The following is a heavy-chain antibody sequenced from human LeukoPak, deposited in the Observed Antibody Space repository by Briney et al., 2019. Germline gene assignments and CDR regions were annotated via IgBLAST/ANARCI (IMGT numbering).Heavy chain of an antibody. J-gene: IGHJ4*02. Sequence: PGGSLRLSCEASGFTFSLYGIHWVRQAPGKGLEWVSAISGGGETTTYTDSVKGRFTISSDNSRYTVYLQMNSLSAEDTAVYSCAKDRACGYNYGPFDYWRQGNLVTVSS. CDR3: AKDRACGYNYGPFDY. V-gene: IGHV3-23*01. CDR1: GFTFSLYG. CDR2: ISGGGETT. D-gene: IGHD5-18*01.